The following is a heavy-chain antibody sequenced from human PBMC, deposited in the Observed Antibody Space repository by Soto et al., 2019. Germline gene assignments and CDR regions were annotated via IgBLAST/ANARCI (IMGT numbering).Heavy chain of an antibody. Sequence: QTGGSLRLSCAASGFTFSSFAMSWVRQAPGKGLDWVSAISGSGGSTYSADSVKGRFTISRDNSKNTLSLQMNSLTAEDTAVYFCAKRRGAGGHFDYWGQGALVTVSS. CDR1: GFTFSSFA. CDR3: AKRRGAGGHFDY. CDR2: ISGSGGST. D-gene: IGHD2-15*01. J-gene: IGHJ4*02. V-gene: IGHV3-23*01.